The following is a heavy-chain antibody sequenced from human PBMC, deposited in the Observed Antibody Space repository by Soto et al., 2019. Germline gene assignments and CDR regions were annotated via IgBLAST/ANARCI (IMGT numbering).Heavy chain of an antibody. J-gene: IGHJ5*02. D-gene: IGHD6-13*01. CDR3: ARERSAAGTGWFDP. CDR2: MNPNSGNT. Sequence: QVQLVQSGAEVKKPGASVKVSCKASGYTFTSYDINWVRQATGQGLEWMGWMNPNSGNTGYAQKFQGRVTMTRNTSISTAYMDLSRLRSEETAVYYCARERSAAGTGWFDPWGQGTLVTVSS. CDR1: GYTFTSYD. V-gene: IGHV1-8*01.